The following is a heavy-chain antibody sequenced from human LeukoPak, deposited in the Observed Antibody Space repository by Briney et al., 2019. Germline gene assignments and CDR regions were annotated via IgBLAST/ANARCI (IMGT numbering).Heavy chain of an antibody. CDR3: AKAPYSSGRYNWFDP. D-gene: IGHD6-19*01. Sequence: GGSLRLSCAASGFTFDDYAMQWVRQAPGKGLEWVSGISWNSGSLDYADSVKGRFTISRDNAKNSLYLQMNSLRAEDTALYYCAKAPYSSGRYNWFDPWGQGTLVTVSS. V-gene: IGHV3-9*01. J-gene: IGHJ5*02. CDR2: ISWNSGSL. CDR1: GFTFDDYA.